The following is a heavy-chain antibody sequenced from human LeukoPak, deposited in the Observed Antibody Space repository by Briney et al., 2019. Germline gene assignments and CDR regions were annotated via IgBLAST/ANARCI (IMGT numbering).Heavy chain of an antibody. D-gene: IGHD4-23*01. CDR1: GVSVSCGSCY. V-gene: IGHV4-61*01. CDR2: IYYSGNT. CDR3: TTATTVVTDFDY. J-gene: IGHJ4*02. Sequence: PSETLSLTCTVSGVSVSCGSCYWSWIRQPPGKGLEWIGYIYYSGNTKYNPSLKSRVTLSLDTSKNQFSLKLTSVTAADTAVYYCTTATTVVTDFDYWGQGTPVTVSS.